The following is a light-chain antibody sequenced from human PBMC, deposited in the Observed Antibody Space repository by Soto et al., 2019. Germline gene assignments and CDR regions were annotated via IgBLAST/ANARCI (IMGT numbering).Light chain of an antibody. CDR2: GAS. CDR1: QSLTNNY. J-gene: IGKJ4*01. CDR3: QQYGGSPLVT. Sequence: EVVLTQSPGTLSLSPGERATLFCRASQSLTNNYLAWYRQKPGQVPRLLIYGASSRVAGVSDRFSGSGSGTDFALTISRLEPEDSAVYYCQQYGGSPLVTFGGGTKVDI. V-gene: IGKV3-20*01.